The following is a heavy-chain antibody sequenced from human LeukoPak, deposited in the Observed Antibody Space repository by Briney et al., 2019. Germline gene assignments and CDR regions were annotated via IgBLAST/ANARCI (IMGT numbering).Heavy chain of an antibody. CDR1: GGSISSGSYY. J-gene: IGHJ4*02. Sequence: SQTLSLTCTVSGGSISSGSYYWRWIRQPAGKGLEWIGRIYISGSTKYNPSLKSRVTISVDTSKNQFSLKLSSVTATDTAVYYCARGRGEYSYGYFDYWGQGTLVTVSS. V-gene: IGHV4-61*02. CDR3: ARGRGEYSYGYFDY. D-gene: IGHD5-18*01. CDR2: IYISGST.